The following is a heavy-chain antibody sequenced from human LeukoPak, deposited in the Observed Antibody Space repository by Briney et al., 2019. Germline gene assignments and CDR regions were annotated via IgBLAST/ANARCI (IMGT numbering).Heavy chain of an antibody. CDR3: ASADYDILTGYGRDAFDI. CDR1: GYTFTSYG. Sequence: ASVKVSCKASGYTFTSYGISWVRQAPGQGLEWMGRIIPILGIANYAQKFQGRVTITADKSTSTAYMELSSLRSEDTAVYYCASADYDILTGYGRDAFDIWGQGTMVTVSS. J-gene: IGHJ3*02. D-gene: IGHD3-9*01. CDR2: IIPILGIA. V-gene: IGHV1-69*04.